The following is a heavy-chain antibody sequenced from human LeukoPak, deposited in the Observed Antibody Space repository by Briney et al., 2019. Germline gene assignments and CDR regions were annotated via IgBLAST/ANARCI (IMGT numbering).Heavy chain of an antibody. J-gene: IGHJ4*02. CDR3: ASNVLLSAVGNKDFDY. D-gene: IGHD3-10*01. V-gene: IGHV3-11*04. Sequence: PGGSLRLSCAASGFTFSDYYMTWIRQAPGKGLEWVSYISSLGTSTYYTDSVKGRFTISRDNAKNSLYLQMNSLRAEDTAVYYCASNVLLSAVGNKDFDYWGQGTLVTVSS. CDR2: ISSLGTST. CDR1: GFTFSDYY.